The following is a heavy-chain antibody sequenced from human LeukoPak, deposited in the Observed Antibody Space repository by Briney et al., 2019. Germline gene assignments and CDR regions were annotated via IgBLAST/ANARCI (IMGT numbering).Heavy chain of an antibody. Sequence: GGSLRLSCAASGFTFSSYEMNWVRQAPGKGLEWVSYISRSGSNIYYADSVKGRFTISRDNAKNSLYLQMNSLRAEDTAVYYCARDNPITLVRGNFDYWGQGTLVTVSS. J-gene: IGHJ4*02. V-gene: IGHV3-48*03. CDR3: ARDNPITLVRGNFDY. D-gene: IGHD3-10*01. CDR2: ISRSGSNI. CDR1: GFTFSSYE.